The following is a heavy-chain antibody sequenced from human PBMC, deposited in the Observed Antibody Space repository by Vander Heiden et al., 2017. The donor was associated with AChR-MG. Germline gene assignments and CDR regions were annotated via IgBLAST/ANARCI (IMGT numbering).Heavy chain of an antibody. CDR2: IIPIFGTA. V-gene: IGHV1-69*01. CDR3: ARAEDARRDMTGRKIDYYYYMDV. D-gene: IGHD2-15*01. J-gene: IGHJ6*03. CDR1: GGTFSSYA. Sequence: QVQLVQSGAEVKKPGSSVKVSCKASGGTFSSYAISWVRQAPGQGLEWMGGIIPIFGTANYAQKFQGRVTITADESTSTAYMELSSLRSEDTAVYYCARAEDARRDMTGRKIDYYYYMDVWGKGTTVTVSS.